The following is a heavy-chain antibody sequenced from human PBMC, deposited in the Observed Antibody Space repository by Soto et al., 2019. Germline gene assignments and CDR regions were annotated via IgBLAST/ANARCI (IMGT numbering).Heavy chain of an antibody. CDR3: ARDPPLSVLVVVATDDF. D-gene: IGHD3-22*01. Sequence: GGSLRLSCAASGFTFTNNNMNWVRQAPGKGLEWVSSISSSSSFRNYADSVKGRFSISRDNDKKLVYLQMDSLRAEDTAVYYCARDPPLSVLVVVATDDFWGQGTLVTVSS. V-gene: IGHV3-21*01. CDR1: GFTFTNNN. J-gene: IGHJ4*02. CDR2: ISSSSSFR.